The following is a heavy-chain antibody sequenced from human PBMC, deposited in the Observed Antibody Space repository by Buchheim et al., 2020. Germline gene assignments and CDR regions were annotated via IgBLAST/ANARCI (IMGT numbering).Heavy chain of an antibody. CDR2: AFYTGTT. J-gene: IGHJ4*02. CDR1: GDSIGSSSYY. D-gene: IGHD3-10*01. CDR3: ASGTILWFRTIDF. V-gene: IGHV4-39*01. Sequence: QLQLQESGPGLVKPSETLSLTCFVSGDSIGSSSYYWGWVRQSPGKGLEWIAIAFYTGTTFYNPSLTSRVTLSIEPSKRQFSLKMNSVTAADTAVYYCASGTILWFRTIDFWGQGAL.